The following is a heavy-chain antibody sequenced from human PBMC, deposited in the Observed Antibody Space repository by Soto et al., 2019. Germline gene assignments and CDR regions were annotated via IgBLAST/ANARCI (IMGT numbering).Heavy chain of an antibody. CDR1: GFTFSSYA. Sequence: QVQLVESGGGVVQPGRSLRLSCAASGFTFSSYAMHWVRQAPGKGLEWVAVISYDGSNKYYADSVKGRFTISRDNSKNTLYLQINSLRAEDTAVYYCARGRHIVVVTAWDAVWGDYFDYWGQGTLVTVSS. J-gene: IGHJ4*02. D-gene: IGHD2-21*02. CDR3: ARGRHIVVVTAWDAVWGDYFDY. CDR2: ISYDGSNK. V-gene: IGHV3-30-3*01.